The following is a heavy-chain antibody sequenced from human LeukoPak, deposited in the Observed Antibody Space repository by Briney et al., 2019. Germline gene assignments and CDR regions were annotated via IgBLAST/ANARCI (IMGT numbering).Heavy chain of an antibody. J-gene: IGHJ4*02. V-gene: IGHV4-30-4*01. CDR1: GGSISSGDYY. CDR2: IYYSGST. Sequence: KPSETLSLPCTVSGGSISSGDYYWGWIRQPPGKGLEWIGYIYYSGSTYYNPSLKSRVTMSVDTSKNQFSLKLSSVTAADTAVYYCARELTYADYWGQGTLVTVSS. CDR3: ARELTYADY. D-gene: IGHD4/OR15-4a*01.